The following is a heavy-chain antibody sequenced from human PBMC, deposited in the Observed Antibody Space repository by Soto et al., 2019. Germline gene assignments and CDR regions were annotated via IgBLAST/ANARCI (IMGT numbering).Heavy chain of an antibody. Sequence: QGQLAQSGAELKTPGASVKLSCKPSGYTFTNYYVHWVRLAPGHGLEWVGVSNPDGCTNYPRKFRGRXSXTXXTSTSTVYMELTSLRSEDTAIYYCAREYYGGYYDSWGQGTLLSVSS. D-gene: IGHD3-3*01. J-gene: IGHJ4*02. V-gene: IGHV1-46*01. CDR1: GYTFTNYY. CDR2: SNPDGCT. CDR3: AREYYGGYYDS.